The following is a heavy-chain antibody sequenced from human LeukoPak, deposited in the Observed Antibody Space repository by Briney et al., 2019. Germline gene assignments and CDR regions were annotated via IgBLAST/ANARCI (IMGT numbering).Heavy chain of an antibody. V-gene: IGHV4-34*01. Sequence: SETLSLTCAVYGGSFSGYYWSWIRQPPGKGLEWIGEINHSGSTNHNPSLKSRVTISVDTSKNQFSLKLSSVTAADTAVYYCARHPIAAAGAIDYWGQGTLVTVSS. CDR2: INHSGST. J-gene: IGHJ4*02. CDR3: ARHPIAAAGAIDY. D-gene: IGHD6-13*01. CDR1: GGSFSGYY.